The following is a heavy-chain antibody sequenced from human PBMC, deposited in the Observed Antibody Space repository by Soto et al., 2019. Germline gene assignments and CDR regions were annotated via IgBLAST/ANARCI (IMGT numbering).Heavy chain of an antibody. CDR2: INPSGGST. J-gene: IGHJ5*02. D-gene: IGHD3-22*01. CDR3: AEASNYYISIGYYLPTWFDP. Sequence: ASVKVSCKASGYTFTSYYMHWVRQAPGQGLEWMGIINPSGGSTSYAQKFQGRVTITADESTSTAYMELSSLRSEDTAVYYCAEASNYYISIGYYLPTWFDPWGQGTLVPVSS. V-gene: IGHV1-46*01. CDR1: GYTFTSYY.